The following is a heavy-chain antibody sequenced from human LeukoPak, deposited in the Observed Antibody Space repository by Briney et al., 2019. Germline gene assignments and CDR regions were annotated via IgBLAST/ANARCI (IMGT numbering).Heavy chain of an antibody. CDR2: IWHDGSNK. Sequence: GGSLRLSCAASGFTFSSYGMHWVRQAPGKGLEWVAVIWHDGSNKYYADSVKGRFTISRDNSKNTLYLQMNSLRAEDTAVYYCAKEHGYCYDSSGYYLAYWGQGTLVTVSS. J-gene: IGHJ4*02. D-gene: IGHD3-22*01. CDR1: GFTFSSYG. V-gene: IGHV3-33*06. CDR3: AKEHGYCYDSSGYYLAY.